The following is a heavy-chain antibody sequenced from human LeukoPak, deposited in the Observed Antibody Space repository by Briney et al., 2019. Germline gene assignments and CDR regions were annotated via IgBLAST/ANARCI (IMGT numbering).Heavy chain of an antibody. CDR3: ARGVGQLLYVWFDP. V-gene: IGHV4-59*08. CDR1: GGSISSYY. D-gene: IGHD2-2*02. CDR2: IYYTGST. J-gene: IGHJ5*02. Sequence: PSETLSLTCTVSGGSISSYYWGWIRQPPGKGLEWIGDIYYTGSTNYDPSLKSRVTISLDTSKNQFSLKLSSVTAADTAVYYCARGVGQLLYVWFDPWGQGTLVTVSS.